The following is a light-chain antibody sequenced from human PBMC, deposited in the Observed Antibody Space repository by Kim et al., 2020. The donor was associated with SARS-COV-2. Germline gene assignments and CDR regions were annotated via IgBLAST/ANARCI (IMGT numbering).Light chain of an antibody. J-gene: IGLJ3*02. CDR1: NIGSKS. V-gene: IGLV3-21*04. Sequence: APGKTARINCGGNNIGSKSVHWYQQKPGQAPVLVISYDSDRPSGSPERFPGSNSGNTTTLTISRVEAGDEADYYCQVWDSSSDHWVFGGGTQLTVL. CDR2: YDS. CDR3: QVWDSSSDHWV.